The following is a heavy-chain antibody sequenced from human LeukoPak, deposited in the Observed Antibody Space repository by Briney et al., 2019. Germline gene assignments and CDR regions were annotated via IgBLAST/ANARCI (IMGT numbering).Heavy chain of an antibody. J-gene: IGHJ4*02. CDR2: IYYSGST. CDR3: ARVGRGRHIDY. D-gene: IGHD3-10*01. CDR1: GGSISSYY. V-gene: IGHV4-59*01. Sequence: SETLSLTRTVSGGSISSYYWSWIRQPPGKGLEWIGYIYYSGSTNYNPSLKSRVTISVDTSKNQFSLKLSSVTAADTAVYYCARVGRGRHIDYWGQGTLVTVSS.